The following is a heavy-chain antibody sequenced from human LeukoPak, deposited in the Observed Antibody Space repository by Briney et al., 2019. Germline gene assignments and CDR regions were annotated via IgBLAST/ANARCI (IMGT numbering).Heavy chain of an antibody. D-gene: IGHD6-19*01. CDR3: ARGMKPYSSGFDY. CDR1: GGSISSYY. Sequence: PSETLSLTCTVSGGSISSYYWSWIRQPPGKGLEWIGYIYYSGSTNYNPSLKSRVTISVDTSKNQFSLKLSSVTAADTAVYYCARGMKPYSSGFDYWGQGTLVTVSS. V-gene: IGHV4-59*01. J-gene: IGHJ4*02. CDR2: IYYSGST.